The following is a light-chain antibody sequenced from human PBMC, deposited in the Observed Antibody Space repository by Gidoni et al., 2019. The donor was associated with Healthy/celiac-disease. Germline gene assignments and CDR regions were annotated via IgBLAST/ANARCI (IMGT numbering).Light chain of an antibody. V-gene: IGKV1-39*01. CDR3: QRSYSTPRT. CDR1: QSISSY. J-gene: IGKJ1*01. CDR2: AAS. Sequence: DIQMTQSPSSLSASVGDRVTITCRASQSISSYLNWYQQKPGKAPKLLIYAASSLQSGVPSRCSSSGSGTDFTLTISSLQPEDFATYCCQRSYSTPRTFGQGTKVEIK.